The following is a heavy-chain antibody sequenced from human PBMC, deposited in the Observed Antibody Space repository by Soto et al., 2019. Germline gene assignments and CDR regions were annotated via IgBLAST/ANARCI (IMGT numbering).Heavy chain of an antibody. CDR2: IYYSGST. CDR3: ARTSYDSSGTAADP. Sequence: QVQLQESGPGLVKPSQTLSLTCTVSGGSISSGGYYWSWIRQHPGKGLEWIVYIYYSGSTYYNPSLKTRVTISVDTSKNQFSLQLSSVTAADTAVYYCARTSYDSSGTAADPWGQGTLVTVSS. V-gene: IGHV4-31*03. D-gene: IGHD3-22*01. J-gene: IGHJ5*02. CDR1: GGSISSGGYY.